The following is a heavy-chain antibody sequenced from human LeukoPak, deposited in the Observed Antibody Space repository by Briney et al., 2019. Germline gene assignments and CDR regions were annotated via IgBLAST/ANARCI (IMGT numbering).Heavy chain of an antibody. CDR2: IYTSGST. CDR1: GGSISSYY. D-gene: IGHD6-19*01. Sequence: PSETLSLTCTVSGGSISSYYWSWIRQPAGKGLGWIGRIYTSGSTNYNPSLKSRVTISVDTSKNQFSLKLSSVTAADTAVYYCARVGVAVAGTDYYYYYMDVWGKGTTVTISS. J-gene: IGHJ6*03. V-gene: IGHV4-4*07. CDR3: ARVGVAVAGTDYYYYYMDV.